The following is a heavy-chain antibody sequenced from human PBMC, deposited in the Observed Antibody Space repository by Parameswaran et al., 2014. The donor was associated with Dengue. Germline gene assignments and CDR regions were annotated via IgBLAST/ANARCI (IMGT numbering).Heavy chain of an antibody. CDR2: IYWDDDK. CDR3: AHRNCSGDCYPFDY. V-gene: IGHV2-5*08. D-gene: IGHD2-21*02. J-gene: IGHJ4*02. Sequence: RWIRQPPGKALEWLALIYWDDDKRYRSSLKSRLTITKDTSKNQVVLTMTNMDPVDTATYYCAHRNCSGDCYPFDYWGQGTLVTVSS.